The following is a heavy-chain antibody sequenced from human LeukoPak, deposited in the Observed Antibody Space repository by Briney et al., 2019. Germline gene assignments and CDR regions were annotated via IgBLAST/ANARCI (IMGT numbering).Heavy chain of an antibody. CDR1: GFTFSSYA. V-gene: IGHV3-23*01. Sequence: PGGSLRLSCAASGFTFSSYAMSWVRQAPGKGLEWVSAISGSGGSTYYADSVKGRFTISRDNSKNTLYLQMNSLRAEDTAVYYCAKDALLHISGWLNWFDRWGQGTLVTVSS. J-gene: IGHJ5*02. CDR2: ISGSGGST. D-gene: IGHD6-19*01. CDR3: AKDALLHISGWLNWFDR.